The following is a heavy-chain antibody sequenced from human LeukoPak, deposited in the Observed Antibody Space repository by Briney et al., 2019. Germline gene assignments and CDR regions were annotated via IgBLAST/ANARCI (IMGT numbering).Heavy chain of an antibody. CDR2: IYHSGST. CDR3: ARGPRIVAALNWFDP. J-gene: IGHJ5*02. CDR1: GYSISSGYY. D-gene: IGHD2-21*01. Sequence: SETLSLTCTVSGYSISSGYYWGWIRQPPGKGLEWIGSIYHSGSTYYNPSLKSRVTISVDTSKNQFSLKLSSVTAADTAVYYCARGPRIVAALNWFDPWGQGTLVTVSS. V-gene: IGHV4-38-2*02.